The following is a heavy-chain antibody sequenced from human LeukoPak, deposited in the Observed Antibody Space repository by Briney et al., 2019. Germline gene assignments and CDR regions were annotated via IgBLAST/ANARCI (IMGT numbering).Heavy chain of an antibody. CDR1: EFTVSNSY. D-gene: IGHD5-18*01. CDR2: IYEGGGR. Sequence: GGSLRLSCAASEFTVSNSYMTWVRQAPGKGLEWVSVIYEGGGRYYGDSVKGRFTITKDNFENTVYLQMNSLRADDTAVYYCARVDTVSGILVWGQGTLVTVSS. V-gene: IGHV3-53*01. CDR3: ARVDTVSGILV. J-gene: IGHJ4*02.